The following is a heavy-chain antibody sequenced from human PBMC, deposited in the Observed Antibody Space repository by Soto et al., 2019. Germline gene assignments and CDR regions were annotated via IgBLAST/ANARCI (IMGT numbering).Heavy chain of an antibody. CDR3: ARVGVWSGYYGPFDY. CDR1: GGSISSYY. D-gene: IGHD3-3*01. Sequence: PSETLSLTCTVSGGSISSYYWSWIRQPPGKGLEWIGYIYYSGSTNYNPSLKSRVTISVDTSTNQFSLKLSSVTAADTAVYYCARVGVWSGYYGPFDYWGQGTLVTVSS. J-gene: IGHJ4*02. V-gene: IGHV4-59*01. CDR2: IYYSGST.